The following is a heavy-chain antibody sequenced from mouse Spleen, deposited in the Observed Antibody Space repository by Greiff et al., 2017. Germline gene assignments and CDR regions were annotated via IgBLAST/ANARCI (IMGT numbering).Heavy chain of an antibody. CDR3: ARVDDYDGTWFAY. CDR2: INYDGSST. J-gene: IGHJ3*01. V-gene: IGHV5-16*01. D-gene: IGHD2-4*01. Sequence: EVKLMESEGGLVQPGSSMKLSCTASGFTFSDYYMAWVRQVPEKGLEWVANINYDGSSTYYLDSLKSRFIISRDNAKNILYLQMSSLKSEDTATYYCARVDDYDGTWFAYWGQGTLVTVSA. CDR1: GFTFSDYY.